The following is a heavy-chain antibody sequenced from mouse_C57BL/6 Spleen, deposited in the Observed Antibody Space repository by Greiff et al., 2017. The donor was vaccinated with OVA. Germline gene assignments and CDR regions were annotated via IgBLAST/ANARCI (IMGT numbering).Heavy chain of an antibody. V-gene: IGHV2-9-1*01. D-gene: IGHD2-1*01. Sequence: VHLVESGPGLVAPSQSLSITCTVSGFSLTSYALSWVRQPPGKGLEWLGVIWTGGGTNYNSALKSRLSISKDNSKSQVFLKMNSLQTDDTARYYCARSDGNYGGYAMDYWGQGTSVTVSS. CDR2: IWTGGGT. J-gene: IGHJ4*01. CDR3: ARSDGNYGGYAMDY. CDR1: GFSLTSYA.